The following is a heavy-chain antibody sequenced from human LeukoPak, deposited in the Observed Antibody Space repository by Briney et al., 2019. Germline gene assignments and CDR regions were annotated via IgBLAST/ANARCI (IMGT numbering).Heavy chain of an antibody. CDR1: GGSFSGYY. D-gene: IGHD2-2*01. CDR2: INHSGST. Sequence: KSSETLSLTCAVYGGSFSGYYRSWIRQPPGKGLEWIGEINHSGSTNYNPSLKSRVTISVDTSKNQFSLKLSSVTAADTAVYYCARRPSSLYCSSTSCSFDYWGQGTLVTVSS. V-gene: IGHV4-34*01. CDR3: ARRPSSLYCSSTSCSFDY. J-gene: IGHJ4*02.